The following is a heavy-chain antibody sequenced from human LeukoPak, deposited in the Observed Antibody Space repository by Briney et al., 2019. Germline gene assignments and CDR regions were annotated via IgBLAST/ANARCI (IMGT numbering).Heavy chain of an antibody. Sequence: PGGSLRLSCAASGFTFSSYAMHWVRQAPGKGLEWVAVISYDGSNKYYADSVKGRFTISRDNSKNTLYLQMNSLRAEDTAVYYCARGSISGYDSYYYGSSGDAYFDYWGQGTLVTVSS. J-gene: IGHJ4*02. CDR2: ISYDGSNK. CDR3: ARGSISGYDSYYYGSSGDAYFDY. CDR1: GFTFSSYA. D-gene: IGHD3-22*01. V-gene: IGHV3-30-3*01.